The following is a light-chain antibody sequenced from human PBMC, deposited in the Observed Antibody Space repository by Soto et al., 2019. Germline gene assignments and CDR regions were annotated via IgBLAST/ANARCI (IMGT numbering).Light chain of an antibody. CDR3: QQYNYYST. V-gene: IGKV1-5*01. Sequence: DIQMTQSPSTLSSSIGDRVTITCRASHSLNGRLAWYRQRPGHAPDLLIYEFSTFKTGVPARFSGTGSETEFTPTILGLPPDDFENYYCQQYNYYSTFGPGTTVEIK. J-gene: IGKJ1*01. CDR1: HSLNGR. CDR2: EFS.